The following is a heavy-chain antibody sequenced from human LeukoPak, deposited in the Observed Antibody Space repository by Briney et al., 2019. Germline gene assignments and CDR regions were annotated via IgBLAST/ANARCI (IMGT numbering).Heavy chain of an antibody. Sequence: ASVKVSCKASGGTFSSYAISWVRQAPGQGLEWMGRIIPILGIANYAQKFQGRVTITADKSTSTAYMELRSLRSDDTAVYYCAREHRLRYSDYWGQGTLVTVSS. CDR2: IIPILGIA. CDR1: GGTFSSYA. CDR3: AREHRLRYSDY. J-gene: IGHJ4*02. V-gene: IGHV1-69*04. D-gene: IGHD3-9*01.